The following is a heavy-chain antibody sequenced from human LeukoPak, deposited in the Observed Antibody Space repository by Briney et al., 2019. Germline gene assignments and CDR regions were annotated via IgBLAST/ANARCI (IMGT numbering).Heavy chain of an antibody. J-gene: IGHJ6*02. D-gene: IGHD2-15*01. CDR1: GFTFSGSA. V-gene: IGHV3-73*01. CDR3: TRRQYCSGGSCYGNYYGMDV. CDR2: ISYAT. Sequence: GGSLKLSCAASGFTFSGSAMHWVRQASGKGLEWVGRISYATAYAASVKGRFTISRDDSKNTAYLQMNSLETEDTAVYYCTRRQYCSGGSCYGNYYGMDVWGQGTTVTVSS.